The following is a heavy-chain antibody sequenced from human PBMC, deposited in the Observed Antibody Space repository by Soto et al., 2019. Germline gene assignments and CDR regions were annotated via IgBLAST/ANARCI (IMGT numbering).Heavy chain of an antibody. CDR2: IYYSGST. D-gene: IGHD3-10*01. V-gene: IGHV4-61*01. J-gene: IGHJ6*02. CDR1: GVSVSSGSYY. Sequence: PXETLSLTCTVAGVSVSSGSYYWSWIRQPRGKGLEWIGYIYYSGSTNYNPSLKSRVTISVDTSKNQFSLKLSPVTAADTAVYYCARLITMVRGVIMDYYYYYGMDVWGQGTTVTVSS. CDR3: ARLITMVRGVIMDYYYYYGMDV.